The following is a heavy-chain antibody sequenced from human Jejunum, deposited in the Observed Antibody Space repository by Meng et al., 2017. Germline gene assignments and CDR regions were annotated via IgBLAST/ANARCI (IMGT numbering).Heavy chain of an antibody. D-gene: IGHD1-26*01. CDR2: INVDTGDT. CDR3: ARNTVGTTTLDY. J-gene: IGHJ4*02. CDR1: GYSFTTYA. V-gene: IGHV1-3*01. Sequence: QAQLVESGAEMKKPGASVKVSCKASGYSFTTYAIHWVRQAPGQGLEWMGWINVDTGDTRYSQKFQGRLTITRDTSASTAYLELSSLTSEDTAVYYCARNTVGTTTLDYWGQGTLVTVSS.